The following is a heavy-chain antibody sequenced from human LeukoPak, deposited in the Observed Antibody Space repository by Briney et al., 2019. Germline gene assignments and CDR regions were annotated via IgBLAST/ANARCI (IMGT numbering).Heavy chain of an antibody. J-gene: IGHJ3*02. CDR1: GGSISSSSYY. V-gene: IGHV4-39*01. Sequence: SETLSLTCTVSGGSISSSSYYWGWIRQPPGKGLEWIGSIYYSGSTYYNPSLKSRVTISVDTSKNQFSLKLSSVTAADTAVYYCASFDWPHMDAFDIWGQGTMVTVSS. D-gene: IGHD3-9*01. CDR3: ASFDWPHMDAFDI. CDR2: IYYSGST.